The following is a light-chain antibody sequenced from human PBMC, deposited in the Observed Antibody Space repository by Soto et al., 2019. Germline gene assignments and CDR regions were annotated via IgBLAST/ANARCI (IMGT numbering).Light chain of an antibody. Sequence: DIQMTQSSSSLSASVGDRVAITCRASQDISNYLNWYQQKAGKGPKLLIYDAINLETGVPSRFSGSGSGTDSTLTISGLQPEDMSTSYCQPYYNVPLTFGGGTRVEIK. CDR3: QPYYNVPLT. CDR2: DAI. CDR1: QDISNY. V-gene: IGKV1-33*01. J-gene: IGKJ4*01.